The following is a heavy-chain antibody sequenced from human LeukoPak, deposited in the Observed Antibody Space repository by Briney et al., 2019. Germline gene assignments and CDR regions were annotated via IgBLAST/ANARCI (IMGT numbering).Heavy chain of an antibody. Sequence: GGSLRLSCAASGFTFSSYAMGWVRQAPGKGLEWVSAISGSGGSTYYADSVKGRLTISRDNSKNTLYLQMNSLRAEDTAVYYCAKVEGYCSSTSCYGGLDYWGQGTLVTVSS. CDR2: ISGSGGST. CDR1: GFTFSSYA. V-gene: IGHV3-23*01. CDR3: AKVEGYCSSTSCYGGLDY. D-gene: IGHD2-2*01. J-gene: IGHJ4*02.